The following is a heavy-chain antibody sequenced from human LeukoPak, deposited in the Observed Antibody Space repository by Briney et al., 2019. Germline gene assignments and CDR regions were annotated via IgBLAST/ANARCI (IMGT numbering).Heavy chain of an antibody. V-gene: IGHV4-59*08. CDR1: GDSISSSY. D-gene: IGHD3-10*01. CDR2: IYYSGST. J-gene: IGHJ6*02. Sequence: LETLSLTCTVSGDSISSSYWSWIWQPPGKGLEWIGYIYYSGSTNYNPSLKSRVTISVDTSKNQFSLRLSSVTAADTAVYYCARGDGSFYYGMDVWGQGTTVTVPS. CDR3: ARGDGSFYYGMDV.